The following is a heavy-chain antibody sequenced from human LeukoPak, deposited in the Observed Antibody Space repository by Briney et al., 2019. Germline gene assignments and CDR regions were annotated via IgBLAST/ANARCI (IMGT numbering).Heavy chain of an antibody. CDR2: ISSRGTTI. V-gene: IGHV3-21*04. CDR1: GFTFSDYS. J-gene: IGHJ4*02. D-gene: IGHD2-21*01. CDR3: ARVIRLAYLEY. Sequence: PWGYLSLSCAGYGFTFSDYSMNWVRQAPGRGREWGISISSRGTTIHYADSVKGRFTMTSDSTKNFLYLQMNSPRAEATAVYYCARVIRLAYLEYWGQGTLVTVSS.